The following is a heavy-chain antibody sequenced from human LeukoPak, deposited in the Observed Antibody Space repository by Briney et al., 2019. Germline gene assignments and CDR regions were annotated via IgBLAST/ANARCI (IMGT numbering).Heavy chain of an antibody. CDR2: ISGDGGST. CDR1: GFTFDDYA. CDR3: AKDIYTGYYYDSSAYPPDY. Sequence: GGSLRLSCAVSGFTFDDYAMHWVRQAPGKGLEWVSLISGDGGSTYYADSVKGRFTISRDNSKNSLYLQLNSLRTEDTALYYCAKDIYTGYYYDSSAYPPDYWGQGTLVTVSS. V-gene: IGHV3-43*02. D-gene: IGHD3-22*01. J-gene: IGHJ4*02.